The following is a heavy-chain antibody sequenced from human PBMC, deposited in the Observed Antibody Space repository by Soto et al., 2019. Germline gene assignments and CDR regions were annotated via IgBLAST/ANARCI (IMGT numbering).Heavy chain of an antibody. Sequence: QVQLVQSGAEVKKPGSSVKVSCKASGGTFSSYAISWVRQAPGQGLEWMGGIIPILGSANYAQKFQDRVTITADESTTTTYTELSSLRCEDAAVYYCASRERVGAFDIWGQGTMVTVSS. V-gene: IGHV1-69*01. CDR3: ASRERVGAFDI. CDR1: GGTFSSYA. J-gene: IGHJ3*02. CDR2: IIPILGSA. D-gene: IGHD1-26*01.